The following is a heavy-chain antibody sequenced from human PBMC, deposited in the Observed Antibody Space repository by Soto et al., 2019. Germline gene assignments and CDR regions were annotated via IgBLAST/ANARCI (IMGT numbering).Heavy chain of an antibody. Sequence: GGSLRLSCAASGFTFSSYAMSWVRQAPGKGLEWVSAISGSGGSTYYADSVKGRFTISRGNSKNTLYLQMNSLRAEDTAVYYCAKAMIAAAGELNWFDPWGQGTLVTVSS. CDR2: ISGSGGST. CDR3: AKAMIAAAGELNWFDP. D-gene: IGHD6-13*01. V-gene: IGHV3-23*01. J-gene: IGHJ5*02. CDR1: GFTFSSYA.